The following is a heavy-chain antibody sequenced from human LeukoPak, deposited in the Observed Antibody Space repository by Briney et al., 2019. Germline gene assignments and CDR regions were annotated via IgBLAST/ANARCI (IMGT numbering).Heavy chain of an antibody. CDR3: FKQKTAYDILTGLDY. CDR1: GYPFTSYG. V-gene: IGHV1-18*04. CDR2: ISAYNGNT. D-gene: IGHD3-9*01. J-gene: IGHJ4*02. Sequence: ASVKVSCKASGYPFTSYGISWVRPAPGQGLAWMGWISAYNGNTNYAQKLQGRVTMTTDTSTSTAYMELRSLRSDDTAVYFFFKQKTAYDILTGLDYWGQGTLVTVSS.